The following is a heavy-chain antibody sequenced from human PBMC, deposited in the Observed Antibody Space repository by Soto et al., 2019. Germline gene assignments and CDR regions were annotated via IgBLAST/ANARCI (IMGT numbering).Heavy chain of an antibody. J-gene: IGHJ5*02. D-gene: IGHD2-21*02. Sequence: QVQLVQSGAEVKKPGASVKVSCKASGYTFTSYGISWVRQAPGQGLEWMGWSSGYNGNTNYAQKLQGRVTMTTDTPTSTAYMELRSLRSDDTAVYYCAREKGAYCGGDCYSAWFDPWGQGTLVTVSS. CDR2: SSGYNGNT. CDR1: GYTFTSYG. CDR3: AREKGAYCGGDCYSAWFDP. V-gene: IGHV1-18*01.